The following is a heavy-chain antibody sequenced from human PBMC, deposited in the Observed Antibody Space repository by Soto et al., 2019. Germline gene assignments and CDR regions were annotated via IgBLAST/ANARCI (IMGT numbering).Heavy chain of an antibody. CDR2: IYNSGST. CDR3: ARDFDP. CDR1: GGSISSGGYY. V-gene: IGHV4-61*08. J-gene: IGHJ5*02. Sequence: PSETLSLTCTVSGGSISSGGYYWSWIRQHPGKGLEWIGYIYNSGSTNYNPSLKSRVTISVDTSKNQVSLKLTSVTAAGTAVYYCARDFDPWGQGILVTVSS.